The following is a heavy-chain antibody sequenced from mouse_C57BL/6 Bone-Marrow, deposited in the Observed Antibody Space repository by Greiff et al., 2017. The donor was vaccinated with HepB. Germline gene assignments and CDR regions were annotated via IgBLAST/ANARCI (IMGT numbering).Heavy chain of an antibody. V-gene: IGHV5-9*01. Sequence: EVKLVESGGGLVKPGGSLKLSCAASGFTFSSYTMSWVRQTPEKRLEWVATISGGGGNTYYPDSVKGGFTISRDNAKNTLYLQMSSLRSEDTALDDCARLFITTVGYCDDWGQGTTLTVSS. CDR1: GFTFSSYT. J-gene: IGHJ2*01. D-gene: IGHD1-1*01. CDR2: ISGGGGNT. CDR3: ARLFITTVGYCDD.